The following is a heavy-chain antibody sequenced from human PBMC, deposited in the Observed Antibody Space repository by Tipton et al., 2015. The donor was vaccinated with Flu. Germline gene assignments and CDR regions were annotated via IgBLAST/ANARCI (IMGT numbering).Heavy chain of an antibody. CDR2: IKQDGSEK. CDR3: ARAVGGAAAL. CDR1: GFTLSSYW. Sequence: SLRLSCAASGFTLSSYWMTWVRQAPGKGLEWVANIKQDGSEKNYVDSVKGRFTISRDNARNSVYLQMNSLRAEDTAVYYCARAVGGAAALWGQGTMVTVSS. J-gene: IGHJ3*01. D-gene: IGHD6-13*01. V-gene: IGHV3-7*01.